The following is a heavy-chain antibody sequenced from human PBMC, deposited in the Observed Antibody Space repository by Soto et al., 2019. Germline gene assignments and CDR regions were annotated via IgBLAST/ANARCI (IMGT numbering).Heavy chain of an antibody. J-gene: IGHJ3*02. CDR2: ISYDGSNK. CDR1: GFTFSSYA. D-gene: IGHD3-22*01. CDR3: ARDRPYYYDSSGYIIGYAFDI. V-gene: IGHV3-30-3*01. Sequence: GGSLRLSCAASGFTFSSYAMHWVRQAPGKGLEWVAVISYDGSNKYYADSVKGRFTISRDNSKNTLYLQMNSLRAEDTAVYYCARDRPYYYDSSGYIIGYAFDIWGQGTMVTVSS.